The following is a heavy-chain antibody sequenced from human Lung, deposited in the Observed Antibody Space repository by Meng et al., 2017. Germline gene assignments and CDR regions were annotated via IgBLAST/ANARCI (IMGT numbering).Heavy chain of an antibody. Sequence: QGTLQQWGGGLLKPSETLSLTRVVSGASFSDYYWSWIRQPPGKGLEWIGEINHSGSTNYNPSLESRATISVDTSQNNLSLKLSSVTAADSAVYYCARGPTTMAHDFDYWGQGTLVTVSS. CDR2: INHSGST. CDR1: GASFSDYY. D-gene: IGHD4-11*01. V-gene: IGHV4-34*01. J-gene: IGHJ4*02. CDR3: ARGPTTMAHDFDY.